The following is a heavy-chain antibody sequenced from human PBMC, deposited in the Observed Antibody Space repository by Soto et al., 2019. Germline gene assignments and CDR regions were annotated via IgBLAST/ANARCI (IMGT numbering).Heavy chain of an antibody. J-gene: IGHJ4*02. CDR2: IYNDGST. V-gene: IGHV3-66*01. CDR1: GFIVSTSY. D-gene: IGHD4-4*01. Sequence: EVQLVESGGGLVQPGGSLRLSCTASGFIVSTSYMSWVRQAPGKGLEWVSIIYNDGSTYYADSVKGRFTISRDDSKNTLSLQIVSLRAEDTAVYYCARDSYTRYWGQGTLVTVSS. CDR3: ARDSYTRY.